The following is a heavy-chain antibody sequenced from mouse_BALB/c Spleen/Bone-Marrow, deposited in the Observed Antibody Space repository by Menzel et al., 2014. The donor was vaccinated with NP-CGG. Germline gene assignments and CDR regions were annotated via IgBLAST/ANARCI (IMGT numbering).Heavy chain of an antibody. V-gene: IGHV14-3*02. Sequence: EVQLQQSGAKLVKPGASVKLSCTASGFNIKDTYMHWVKQRPEQGLEWIGRIDPANGNTKYDPKFQGKATITADTSSNTAYLQLSSLTSEDTAVYYCAPYYYGSSSFAYWGQGTLVTVSA. CDR1: GFNIKDTY. CDR3: APYYYGSSSFAY. D-gene: IGHD1-1*01. J-gene: IGHJ3*01. CDR2: IDPANGNT.